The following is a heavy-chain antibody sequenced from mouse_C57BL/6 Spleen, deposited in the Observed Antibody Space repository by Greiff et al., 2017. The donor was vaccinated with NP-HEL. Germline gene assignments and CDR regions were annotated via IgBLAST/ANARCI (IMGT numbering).Heavy chain of an antibody. Sequence: QVQLQQPGAELVKPGASVKLSCKASGYTFTSYWMHWVKQRPGRGLEWIGRIDPNSGGTKYNEKFKSKATLTVDKPSSTAYMQLSSLTSKDSAVYYCAMGQGLRRGIYAMDYWSQGTSVTVSS. D-gene: IGHD2-4*01. CDR3: AMGQGLRRGIYAMDY. CDR2: IDPNSGGT. CDR1: GYTFTSYW. V-gene: IGHV1-72*01. J-gene: IGHJ4*01.